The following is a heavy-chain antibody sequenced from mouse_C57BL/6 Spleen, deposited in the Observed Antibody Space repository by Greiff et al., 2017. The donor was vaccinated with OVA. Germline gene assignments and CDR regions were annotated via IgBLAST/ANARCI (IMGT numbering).Heavy chain of an antibody. CDR1: GFTFSDYG. CDR3: ARGGYYSNYDAMDY. D-gene: IGHD2-5*01. V-gene: IGHV5-17*01. Sequence: EVQLVESGGGLVKPGGSLKLSCAASGFTFSDYGMHWVRQAPEKGLEWVAYISSGSSTIYYAATVQGRFTISRDNAKNTLYLQMTSLRSEDTAMYYCARGGYYSNYDAMDYWGQGTSVTVAS. CDR2: ISSGSSTI. J-gene: IGHJ4*01.